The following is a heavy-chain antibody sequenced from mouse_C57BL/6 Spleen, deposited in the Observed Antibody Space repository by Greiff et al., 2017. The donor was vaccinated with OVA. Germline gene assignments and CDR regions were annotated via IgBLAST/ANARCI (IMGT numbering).Heavy chain of an antibody. Sequence: VQLQQSGAELVMPGASVKLSCKASGYTFTSYWMHWVKQRPGQGLEWIGEIDPSDSYTNYNQKFKGKSTLTVDKSSSTAYMQLSSLTSEDSAVYYCASGTRYAMDYWGQGTSVTVSS. CDR3: ASGTRYAMDY. V-gene: IGHV1-69*01. CDR2: IDPSDSYT. J-gene: IGHJ4*01. CDR1: GYTFTSYW. D-gene: IGHD4-1*01.